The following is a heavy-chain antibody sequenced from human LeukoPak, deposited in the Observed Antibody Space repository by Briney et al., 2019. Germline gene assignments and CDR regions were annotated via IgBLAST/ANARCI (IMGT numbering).Heavy chain of an antibody. CDR1: GFPFSSYW. D-gene: IGHD5-24*01. CDR2: IKQDGSKK. CDR3: TRVGYIDEGIDY. Sequence: GGSLRLSCVASGFPFSSYWMTWVRQAPGKGLEWVANIKQDGSKKSYVDSVKGRFTISRGNAKNSLYLQMNSLRAEDTAIYYCTRVGYIDEGIDYWGQGTLVTVSS. V-gene: IGHV3-7*04. J-gene: IGHJ4*02.